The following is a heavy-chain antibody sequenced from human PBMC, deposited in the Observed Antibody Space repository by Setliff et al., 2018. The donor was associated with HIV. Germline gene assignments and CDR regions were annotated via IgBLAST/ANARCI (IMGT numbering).Heavy chain of an antibody. CDR1: GFTFSNAW. Sequence: PGGSLRLSCAASGFTFSNAWMNWVRQAPGKGLERVGRIRSKVDGGAADYAAPVKGRFTISRDDSKNTLYLQMSSLKTEDTAVYYCTTESVFLDYFFDYWGQGTLVTVSS. CDR3: TTESVFLDYFFDY. CDR2: IRSKVDGGAA. V-gene: IGHV3-15*05. D-gene: IGHD3-9*01. J-gene: IGHJ4*02.